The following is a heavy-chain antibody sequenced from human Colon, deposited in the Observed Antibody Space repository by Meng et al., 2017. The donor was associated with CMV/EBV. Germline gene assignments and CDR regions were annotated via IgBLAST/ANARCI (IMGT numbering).Heavy chain of an antibody. CDR1: GGSISITSYY. V-gene: IGHV4-39*07. D-gene: IGHD3-10*01. CDR3: ARAHLGFRFGELSH. CDR2: IFYTGDT. Sequence: SETLSLTCTVSGGSISITSYYCARIRQSPGEGLDWIGSIFYTGDTQYNPSLKSRVSLSIDTSKHQFSLHVTSVTAADTAIYYCARAHLGFRFGELSHWGQGMLVTVSS. J-gene: IGHJ4*02.